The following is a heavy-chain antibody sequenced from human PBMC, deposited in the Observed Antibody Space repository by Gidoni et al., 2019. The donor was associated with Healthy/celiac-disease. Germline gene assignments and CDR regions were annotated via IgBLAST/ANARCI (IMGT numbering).Heavy chain of an antibody. CDR1: GFTVSSNY. J-gene: IGHJ3*02. Sequence: EVQLVESGGGLIQPGGSLRLSCAASGFTVSSNYMSWVRQAPGKGLEWVSVIYSGGSTYYADSVKGRFTISRDNSKNTLYLQMNSLRAEDTAVYYCARALSSSGRSPSFYAFDIWGQGTMVTVFS. D-gene: IGHD6-19*01. CDR2: IYSGGST. V-gene: IGHV3-53*01. CDR3: ARALSSSGRSPSFYAFDI.